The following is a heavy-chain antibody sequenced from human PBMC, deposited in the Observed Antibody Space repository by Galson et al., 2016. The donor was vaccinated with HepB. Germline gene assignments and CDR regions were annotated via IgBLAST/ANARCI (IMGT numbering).Heavy chain of an antibody. CDR1: GFTFSSYA. D-gene: IGHD1-26*01. J-gene: IGHJ4*02. V-gene: IGHV3-30*04. Sequence: SLRLSCAASGFTFSSYALHWVRQAPGKGLEWVTVISYDGSNKYYADSVKGRFTISRDNSKNTLYLQMNSLRAEDTAVYHCASAGSYSGTYLDFWGQGTLVTVSS. CDR2: ISYDGSNK. CDR3: ASAGSYSGTYLDF.